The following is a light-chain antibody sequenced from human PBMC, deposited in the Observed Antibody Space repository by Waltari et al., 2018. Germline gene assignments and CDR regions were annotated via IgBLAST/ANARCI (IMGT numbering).Light chain of an antibody. V-gene: IGLV2-8*01. CDR3: SSYGGNNNIL. Sequence: QSALTQPPSASGSPGQSVTISCTRTSSDVGGFYYVPWYPQHPGKSPKLIIFEVTNRPSGVPDRFSGSKSGNTASLTVSGLQSEDEADDYCSSYGGNNNILFGGGTKLSVL. J-gene: IGLJ2*01. CDR2: EVT. CDR1: SSDVGGFYY.